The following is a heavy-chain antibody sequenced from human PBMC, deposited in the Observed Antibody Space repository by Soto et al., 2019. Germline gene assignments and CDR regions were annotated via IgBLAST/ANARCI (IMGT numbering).Heavy chain of an antibody. CDR1: GFIFSTYS. J-gene: IGHJ5*02. CDR2: ITGNSRYI. Sequence: GGSLRLSCAASGFIFSTYSMNWVRQAPGKGLEWVSSITGNSRYIYYADSMKGRFTISRDSDKNPLYLKMNSLRAEDTAVYYCAREFYGDYDWFDPWGQGTLVTVSS. CDR3: AREFYGDYDWFDP. V-gene: IGHV3-21*01. D-gene: IGHD4-17*01.